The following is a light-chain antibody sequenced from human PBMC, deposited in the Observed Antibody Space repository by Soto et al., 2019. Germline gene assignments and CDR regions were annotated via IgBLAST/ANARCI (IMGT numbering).Light chain of an antibody. V-gene: IGKV3-15*01. CDR2: GAS. CDR1: QSVGSA. J-gene: IGKJ4*01. Sequence: EIVMTQSPATLSVSPGETATLSCRASQSVGSAVAWYQHKPGQAPRLLIVGASIRATGVPGRFSGGGSGTEFTLTISSLQSEDFAVYYCQQYKNWPLLTVGGGTTVEIK. CDR3: QQYKNWPLLT.